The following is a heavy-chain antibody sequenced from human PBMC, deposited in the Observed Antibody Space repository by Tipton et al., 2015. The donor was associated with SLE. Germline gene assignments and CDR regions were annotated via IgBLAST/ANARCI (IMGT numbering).Heavy chain of an antibody. D-gene: IGHD3-3*01. CDR3: ARVRGFLEWLLDY. V-gene: IGHV4-30-2*01. CDR2: IYHSGST. Sequence: TLSLTCAVSGGSISSGGYSWSWIRQPPGKGLEWIGYIYHSGSTYYNPSLKSRVTISVDRSKNQFSLKLSSVTAADTAVYYCARVRGFLEWLLDYWGQGTLVTVSS. J-gene: IGHJ4*02. CDR1: GGSISSGGYS.